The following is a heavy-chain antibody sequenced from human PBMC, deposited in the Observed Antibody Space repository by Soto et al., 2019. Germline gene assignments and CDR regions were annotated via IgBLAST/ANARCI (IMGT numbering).Heavy chain of an antibody. Sequence: SVKVSCKAPGGTFSSYAISWVRQDPGQGLEWMGGIIPIFGTANYAQKFQGRVTITADESTSTAYMELSSLRSEDTAVYYCARDRSYYDSSGYYYFDYWAREPWSPSPQ. V-gene: IGHV1-69*13. CDR3: ARDRSYYDSSGYYYFDY. J-gene: IGHJ4*02. D-gene: IGHD3-22*01. CDR1: GGTFSSYA. CDR2: IIPIFGTA.